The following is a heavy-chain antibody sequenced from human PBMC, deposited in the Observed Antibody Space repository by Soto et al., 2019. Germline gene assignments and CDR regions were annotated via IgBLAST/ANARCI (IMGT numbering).Heavy chain of an antibody. CDR3: AKDRRDGDFMHILVVDF. CDR1: GFSLSSYA. Sequence: QVQLVEPGGGVVQPGGSLRLSCATSGFSLSSYAMHWVRQAPGKGLEWVALMSYDETKKYYADSVKGRFTISRDTSKNTLFLQMNNLRVEDTAVYYCAKDRRDGDFMHILVVDFWGQGALVTVSS. D-gene: IGHD2-15*01. CDR2: MSYDETKK. J-gene: IGHJ4*02. V-gene: IGHV3-30*18.